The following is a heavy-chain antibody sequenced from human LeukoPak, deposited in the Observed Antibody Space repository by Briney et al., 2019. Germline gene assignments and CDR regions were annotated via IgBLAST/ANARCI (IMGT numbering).Heavy chain of an antibody. CDR1: GGSVSSGSYY. Sequence: SETLSLTCTVSGGSVSSGSYYWSWIRQPPGKGLEWLGYIYYSGSTNYNPSLKSRVTISVDTSKNQFSLKLSSVTAADTAVYYCARGVPPISIFGVVIRNGGYFDYWGQGTLVTVSS. V-gene: IGHV4-61*01. CDR3: ARGVPPISIFGVVIRNGGYFDY. D-gene: IGHD3-3*01. J-gene: IGHJ4*02. CDR2: IYYSGST.